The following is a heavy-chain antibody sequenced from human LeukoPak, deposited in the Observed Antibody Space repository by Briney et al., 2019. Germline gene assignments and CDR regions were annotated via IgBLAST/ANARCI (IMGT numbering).Heavy chain of an antibody. J-gene: IGHJ3*02. Sequence: SETLSLTCTVSGGSISSHYWSWIRQPPGKGLEWIGYIYYSGSTNYNPSLKSRVTISVDTSKNQFSLKLSSVTAADTAVYYCARDGYDSSGYYYGNDAFDIWGQGTMVTVSS. D-gene: IGHD3-22*01. CDR1: GGSISSHY. CDR2: IYYSGST. CDR3: ARDGYDSSGYYYGNDAFDI. V-gene: IGHV4-59*11.